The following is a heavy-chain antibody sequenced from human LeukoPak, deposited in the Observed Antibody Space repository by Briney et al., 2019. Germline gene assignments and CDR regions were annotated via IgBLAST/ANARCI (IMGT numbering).Heavy chain of an antibody. CDR2: LSSNGRTQ. J-gene: IGHJ4*02. CDR1: GFSLSSFA. V-gene: IGHV3-30*04. CDR3: ARGAPGVVAFDH. D-gene: IGHD3-22*01. Sequence: GGSLRLSCAVSGFSLSSFAMHWVRQAPGKGLEWVTILSSNGRTQNHSDSVRGRFTVSRDESTQTVYLQMNSLRREDTAIYYCARGAPGVVAFDHWGQGALVTVSS.